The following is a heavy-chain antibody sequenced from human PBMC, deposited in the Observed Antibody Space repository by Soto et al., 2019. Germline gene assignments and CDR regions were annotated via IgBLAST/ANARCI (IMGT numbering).Heavy chain of an antibody. V-gene: IGHV3-11*01. CDR2: ISSSGSTI. Sequence: GGSLRLSCAASGFTFADYYMTWIRQAPGKGLEWVSYISSSGSTIYYADSVKGRFTISRDNAKNSLYLQMNSLRAEDTAVYYCARTDYYDSSGYYLVPDAFDIWGQGTMVTVSS. CDR3: ARTDYYDSSGYYLVPDAFDI. D-gene: IGHD3-22*01. CDR1: GFTFADYY. J-gene: IGHJ3*02.